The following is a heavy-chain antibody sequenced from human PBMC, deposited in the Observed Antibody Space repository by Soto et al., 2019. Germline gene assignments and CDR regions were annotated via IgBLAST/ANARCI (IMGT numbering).Heavy chain of an antibody. V-gene: IGHV1-8*01. J-gene: IGHJ6*02. D-gene: IGHD3-3*01. CDR2: MNPNSGNT. Sequence: VASVKVSCKASGYTFTSYDINWVRQATGQGLEWMGWMNPNSGNTGYAQKFQGRVTMTRNTSISTAYMELSSLRSEDTAVYYCARGHGKDFWSGYYYYYYGMDVWGQGTTVTVSS. CDR3: ARGHGKDFWSGYYYYYYGMDV. CDR1: GYTFTSYD.